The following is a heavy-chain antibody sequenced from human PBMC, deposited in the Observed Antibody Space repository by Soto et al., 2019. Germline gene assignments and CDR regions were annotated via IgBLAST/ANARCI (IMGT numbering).Heavy chain of an antibody. CDR2: ISYDGSNK. CDR3: AKEPEMPGRGLDY. J-gene: IGHJ4*02. V-gene: IGHV3-30-3*01. CDR1: GFTFSSYA. Sequence: GGSLRLSCAASGFTFSSYAMHWVRQAPGKGLEWVAVISYDGSNKYYADSVKGRFTISRDNSKNTLYLQMNSLGAEDTAMYYCAKEPEMPGRGLDYWGQGTLVTVSS. D-gene: IGHD2-2*01.